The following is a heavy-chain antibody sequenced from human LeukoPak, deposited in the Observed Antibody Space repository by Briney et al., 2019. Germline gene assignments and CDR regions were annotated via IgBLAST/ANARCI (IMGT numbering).Heavy chain of an antibody. D-gene: IGHD3-22*01. V-gene: IGHV3-48*01. CDR2: ISSSSSTI. Sequence: GGSLRLSCAASGFAFSSYSMNWVRQAPGKGLEWVSYISSSSSTIYYADSVKGRFTISRDNAKNSLYLQMNSLRAEDTAVYYCARDLSPRYDSSGYDYWGQGTLVTVSS. CDR3: ARDLSPRYDSSGYDY. CDR1: GFAFSSYS. J-gene: IGHJ4*02.